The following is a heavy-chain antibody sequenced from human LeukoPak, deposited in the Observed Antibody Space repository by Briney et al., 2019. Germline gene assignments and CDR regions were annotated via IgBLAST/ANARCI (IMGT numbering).Heavy chain of an antibody. Sequence: GGSLRLSCAASGFTFSSYAMTWVRQAPGKGLEWVSLISGSGGSTYYADSVKGRFTISRDNSKNTLYLQMNSLRAEDTAVYYCAKDRMITFGGVIVFDYWGQGTLVTVSS. CDR2: ISGSGGST. D-gene: IGHD3-16*02. CDR1: GFTFSSYA. CDR3: AKDRMITFGGVIVFDY. V-gene: IGHV3-23*01. J-gene: IGHJ4*02.